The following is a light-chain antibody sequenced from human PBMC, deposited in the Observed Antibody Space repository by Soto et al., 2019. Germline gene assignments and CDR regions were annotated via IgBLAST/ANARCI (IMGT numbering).Light chain of an antibody. CDR1: QSVTSRY. Sequence: ENVLTQSPGTLSLSPGERATLSCRATQSVTSRYFAWYQQKPGQAPRLLIYGISSRATDIPDRFSGSGSGTDYTLTISRLEPEDFGVYYCQQYSTLPHTFCQGTKLEVK. CDR2: GIS. V-gene: IGKV3-20*01. J-gene: IGKJ2*01. CDR3: QQYSTLPHT.